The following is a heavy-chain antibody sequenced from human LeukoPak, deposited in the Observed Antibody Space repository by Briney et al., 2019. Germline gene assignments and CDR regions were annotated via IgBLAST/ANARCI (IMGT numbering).Heavy chain of an antibody. CDR3: ARELATTVTTTDDAFDI. Sequence: PSETLSLTCAVYGGSFSGYYWSWIRQPPGKGLEWIGEINHSGSTNYNPSLKSRVTISVDTSKNQFSLKLSSVTAADTAVYYCARELATTVTTTDDAFDIWGQGTMVTVSS. J-gene: IGHJ3*02. CDR1: GGSFSGYY. D-gene: IGHD4-17*01. V-gene: IGHV4-34*01. CDR2: INHSGST.